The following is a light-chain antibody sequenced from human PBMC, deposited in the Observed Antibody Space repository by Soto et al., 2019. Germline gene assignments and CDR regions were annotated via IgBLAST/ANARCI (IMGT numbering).Light chain of an antibody. CDR2: KVS. J-gene: IGLJ1*01. V-gene: IGLV2-14*01. Sequence: QSALTQPASASGSPGQSITISCTGTSSDVGGYTYVSWYQQHPGKAPKLIIYKVSSRPSGVSNRFSGSKSGDTASLTISGLHAEDEADYYCSSYTSSSTLYVFGTGTKLTVL. CDR1: SSDVGGYTY. CDR3: SSYTSSSTLYV.